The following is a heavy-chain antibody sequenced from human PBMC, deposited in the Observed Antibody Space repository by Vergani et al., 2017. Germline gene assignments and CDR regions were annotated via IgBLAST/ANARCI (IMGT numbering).Heavy chain of an antibody. CDR1: GFIVRSNY. D-gene: IGHD3/OR15-3a*01. J-gene: IGHJ3*01. CDR3: ARGGGRTGRDAFDF. CDR2: IYGGGST. V-gene: IGHV3-53*02. Sequence: EVQLVETGGGLIQPGGSLRLSCAASGFIVRSNYMSWVRQAPGKGLEWVSVIYGGGSTYYADSVKGRFSISRDNSKNPLYVQMNSLRAEDTAVYYCARGGGRTGRDAFDFWGQGTMVTVSS.